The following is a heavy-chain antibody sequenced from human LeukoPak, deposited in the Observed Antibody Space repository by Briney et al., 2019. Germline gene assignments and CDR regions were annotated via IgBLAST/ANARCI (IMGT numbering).Heavy chain of an antibody. Sequence: PGGSLRLSCAASGFTFSSYAMNWVRQAPGKGLEWVSVITGTGASTYYADSVKGRFTISRDNAKNTLYLQMNSLRAEDTAVYYCAREGTAVAGDFDYWGQGTLVTVSS. CDR2: ITGTGAST. CDR1: GFTFSSYA. D-gene: IGHD6-19*01. CDR3: AREGTAVAGDFDY. J-gene: IGHJ4*02. V-gene: IGHV3-23*01.